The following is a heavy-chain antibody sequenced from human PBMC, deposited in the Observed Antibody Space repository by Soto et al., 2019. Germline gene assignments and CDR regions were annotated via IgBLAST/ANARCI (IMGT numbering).Heavy chain of an antibody. D-gene: IGHD6-19*01. CDR2: ISPYKGNT. Sequence: ASVKVSCKASGYTFSSIGISWLRQAPGQGLEWMGWISPYKGNTHYAQGLQGRVTMTTDTSTSTAYMELRSLRSDDTAVYYCARDRLAVAGTSGYFDYWGQGTLVTVS. J-gene: IGHJ4*02. CDR1: GYTFSSIG. V-gene: IGHV1-18*01. CDR3: ARDRLAVAGTSGYFDY.